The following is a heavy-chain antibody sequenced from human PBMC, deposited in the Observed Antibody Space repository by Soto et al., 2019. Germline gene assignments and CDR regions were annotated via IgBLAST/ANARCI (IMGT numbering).Heavy chain of an antibody. D-gene: IGHD6-13*01. CDR3: AKDLIQQLVSWFDA. J-gene: IGHJ5*01. Sequence: GGALRLSCAASGDTFSSYGMHWVRHAPAKGLERVAVISYDGSNKYYADSVKSRFTISRDNSKNTLYLQMKSPRAEDTAVYYCAKDLIQQLVSWFDACGHGNVVTVSS. V-gene: IGHV3-30*18. CDR2: ISYDGSNK. CDR1: GDTFSSYG.